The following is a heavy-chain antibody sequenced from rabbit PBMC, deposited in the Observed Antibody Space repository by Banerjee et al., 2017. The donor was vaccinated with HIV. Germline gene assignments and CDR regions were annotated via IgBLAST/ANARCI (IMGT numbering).Heavy chain of an antibody. D-gene: IGHD6-1*01. CDR2: IYTSSGGT. CDR3: ARDFDGAYAGYGYGLKL. CDR1: GFSFSISYY. J-gene: IGHJ3*01. V-gene: IGHV1S45*01. Sequence: QEQLEESGGDLVKPGASLTLTCTASGFSFSISYYMCWVRQAPGKGLEWIACIYTSSGGTYYASWAKGRFTISKTSSTTVTLQMTSLTAADTATYFCARDFDGAYAGYGYGLKLWGQGTLVTVS.